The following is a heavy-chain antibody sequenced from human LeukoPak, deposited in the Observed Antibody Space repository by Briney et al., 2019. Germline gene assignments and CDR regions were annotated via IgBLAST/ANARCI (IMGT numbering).Heavy chain of an antibody. CDR2: IYYSGST. D-gene: IGHD5-24*01. CDR3: ARGRSEFDY. J-gene: IGHJ4*02. CDR1: GGSISGYY. V-gene: IGHV4-59*01. Sequence: SETLSLTCTVSGGSISGYYWSWIRQPPGKGLEWIGYIYYSGSTNYNPSLQSRVTISVDTSKNQFSLKLSSVTAADTAVYYCARGRSEFDYWGQGTLVTVSS.